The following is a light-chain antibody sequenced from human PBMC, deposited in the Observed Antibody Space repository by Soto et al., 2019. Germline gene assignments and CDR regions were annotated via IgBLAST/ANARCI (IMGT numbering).Light chain of an antibody. J-gene: IGKJ3*01. CDR2: AAS. CDR1: QSISSSY. V-gene: IGKV3-20*01. Sequence: EIVLTQSPGTLSLSPGEGGTLSCRASQSISSSYLAWYQQKPGQSPRLLFYAASSRATGVPDRFSGSGSGTDFTLTISRLEPEDFATYYCQQLNSYPPTFGPGTKVDIK. CDR3: QQLNSYPPT.